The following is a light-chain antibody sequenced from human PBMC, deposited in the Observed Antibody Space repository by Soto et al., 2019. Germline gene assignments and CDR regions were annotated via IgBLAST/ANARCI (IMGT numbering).Light chain of an antibody. J-gene: IGKJ1*01. Sequence: DIQMTQSPSSLSASVGDRVTITCRASQSISSYLNWYQQKPGKAPKLLIYAASSLQSGVPSRFSGSGSGTDLTLTISSLQPEDFATYYCQQSYSTLAWTFGQGTKVEIK. CDR3: QQSYSTLAWT. CDR2: AAS. V-gene: IGKV1-39*01. CDR1: QSISSY.